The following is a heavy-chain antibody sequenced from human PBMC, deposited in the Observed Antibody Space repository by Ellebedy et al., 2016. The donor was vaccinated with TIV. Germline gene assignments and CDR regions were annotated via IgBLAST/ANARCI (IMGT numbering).Heavy chain of an antibody. CDR1: GHRLSRYY. D-gene: IGHD3-22*01. CDR3: ARYHSSGDDY. Sequence: ASVKVSCXASGHRLSRYYIHWMRQAPGRELEWMGVIDPSNGGTSYSQKFQGRLLVTTDTSTSTVYMDLSSLRFDDTAMYYCARYHSSGDDYWGQGTLVTVSS. V-gene: IGHV1-46*01. CDR2: IDPSNGGT. J-gene: IGHJ4*02.